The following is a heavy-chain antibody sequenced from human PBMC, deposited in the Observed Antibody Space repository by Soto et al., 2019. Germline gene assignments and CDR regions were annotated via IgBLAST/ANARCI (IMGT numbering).Heavy chain of an antibody. CDR1: GFTFSSYA. V-gene: IGHV3-23*01. J-gene: IGHJ4*02. D-gene: IGHD3-9*01. CDR2: ISGSGGST. CDR3: AKISDVDWLFW. Sequence: LRLSCAASGFTFSSYAMSWVRQAPGKGLEWVSAISGSGGSTYYADSVKGRFTISRDNSKNTLYLQMNSLRPEDTAMYYCAKISDVDWLFWWGQGTLVTVSS.